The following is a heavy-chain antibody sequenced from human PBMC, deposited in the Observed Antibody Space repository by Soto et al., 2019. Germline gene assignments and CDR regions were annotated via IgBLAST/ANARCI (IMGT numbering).Heavy chain of an antibody. J-gene: IGHJ5*02. V-gene: IGHV4-34*01. Sequence: SDTLSLTCAVNGLSFSGYYWSWIRQPPGKGLEWIGEINHSGSTNYNPSLKSRVTISVDTSKNQFSLKLSSVTAADTAVYYCARGRVTMVRGVIGIYNWFDPWGQGTLVTVS. CDR3: ARGRVTMVRGVIGIYNWFDP. CDR1: GLSFSGYY. D-gene: IGHD3-10*01. CDR2: INHSGST.